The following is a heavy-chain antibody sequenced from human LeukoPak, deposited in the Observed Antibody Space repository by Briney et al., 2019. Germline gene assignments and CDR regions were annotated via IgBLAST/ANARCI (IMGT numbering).Heavy chain of an antibody. J-gene: IGHJ4*02. Sequence: GGSLRLSCAASGFTFSSYSMNWVRQAPGKGLEWVSSISSRSSYIYYADSVKGRFTISRDNAKNSLYLQMNSLRAEDTAVYYCARDGYFDWSDYFDYWGQGTLVTVSS. D-gene: IGHD3-9*01. CDR3: ARDGYFDWSDYFDY. CDR2: ISSRSSYI. V-gene: IGHV3-21*01. CDR1: GFTFSSYS.